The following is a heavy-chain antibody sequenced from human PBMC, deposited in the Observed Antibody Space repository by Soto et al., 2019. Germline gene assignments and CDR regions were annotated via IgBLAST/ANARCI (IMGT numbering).Heavy chain of an antibody. Sequence: ASVKVSCKASGGTFSSYAISWVRQAPGQGLEWMGWINPISGTAGYAQKFQGRVTMTRNTSISTAYMELSSLRSEDTAVYYCARARITMVRGVIKNNWFDPWGQGTLVTVSS. J-gene: IGHJ5*02. CDR1: GGTFSSYA. CDR3: ARARITMVRGVIKNNWFDP. V-gene: IGHV1-8*02. D-gene: IGHD3-10*01. CDR2: INPISGTA.